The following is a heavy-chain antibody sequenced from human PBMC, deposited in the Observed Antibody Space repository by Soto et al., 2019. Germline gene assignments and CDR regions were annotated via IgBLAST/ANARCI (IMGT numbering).Heavy chain of an antibody. CDR1: GYTFTSYG. CDR2: ISAYNGNT. J-gene: IGHJ4*02. D-gene: IGHD3-10*01. Sequence: QVQLVQSGAEVKKPGASVKVSCKASGYTFTSYGISWVRQAPGQGLEWMGWISAYNGNTNYAQKLQGRVTMTTDTSRGTAYMELRSVRSADRAVYYCAGQYYFGSAPWSGGQGPLVTVSS. V-gene: IGHV1-18*01. CDR3: AGQYYFGSAPWS.